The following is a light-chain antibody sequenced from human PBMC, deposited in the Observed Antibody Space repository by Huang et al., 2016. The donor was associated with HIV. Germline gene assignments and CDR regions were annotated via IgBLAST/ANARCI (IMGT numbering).Light chain of an antibody. Sequence: IVMTQSPATLSVSPGERVTLSCRASQSISSNLAWYQQKPGQAPRLLIDGASTRVTGIPARFSGSGSGTEFTLTISSLQSEDFAVYYCQKYNNWPRSFGPGTKLEIK. CDR3: QKYNNWPRS. CDR1: QSISSN. CDR2: GAS. J-gene: IGKJ2*03. V-gene: IGKV3-15*01.